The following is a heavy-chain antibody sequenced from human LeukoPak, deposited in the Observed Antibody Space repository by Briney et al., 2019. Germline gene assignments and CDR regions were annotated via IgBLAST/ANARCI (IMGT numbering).Heavy chain of an antibody. Sequence: GGSLRLSCAASGFTFSSYAMHWVRQAPGKGLEWVAVISYDGSNKYYADSVKGRFTISRDNSKNTLYLQMNSLRAEDTAVYYCARAIVGATHLNWFDPWGQGTLVTVSS. J-gene: IGHJ5*02. V-gene: IGHV3-30-3*01. CDR1: GFTFSSYA. D-gene: IGHD1-26*01. CDR3: ARAIVGATHLNWFDP. CDR2: ISYDGSNK.